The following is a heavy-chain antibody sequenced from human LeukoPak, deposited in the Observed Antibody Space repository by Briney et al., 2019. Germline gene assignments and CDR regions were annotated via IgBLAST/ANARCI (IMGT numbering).Heavy chain of an antibody. CDR2: INSDGSST. J-gene: IGHJ3*02. D-gene: IGHD1-26*01. CDR1: GFTFSSYW. V-gene: IGHV3-74*01. CDR3: AGSLFIRGAFDI. Sequence: GGSLRLSCAASGFTFSSYWMHWVRQAPGKGLVWVSRINSDGSSTSYADSVKGRFTISRDNAKNSLYLQMNSLRAEDTAVYYCAGSLFIRGAFDIWGQGTMVTVSS.